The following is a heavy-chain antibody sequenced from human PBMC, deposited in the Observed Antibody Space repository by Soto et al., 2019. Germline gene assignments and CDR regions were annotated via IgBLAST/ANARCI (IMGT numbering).Heavy chain of an antibody. V-gene: IGHV4-34*01. CDR2: INHSGST. D-gene: IGHD3-16*01. J-gene: IGHJ3*02. Sequence: SETLSLACAVYGGSFSGYYWSWIRQPPGKGLEWIGEINHSGSTNYNPSLKSRVTISVDTSKNQFSLKLSSVTAADTAVYYCARKITQWAFDIWGQGTMVTVSS. CDR3: ARKITQWAFDI. CDR1: GGSFSGYY.